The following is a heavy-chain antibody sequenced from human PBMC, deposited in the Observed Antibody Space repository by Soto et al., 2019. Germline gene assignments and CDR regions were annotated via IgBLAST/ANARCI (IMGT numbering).Heavy chain of an antibody. V-gene: IGHV3-33*01. Sequence: QVQLVESGGGVVQPGRSLRLSCAASGFTFSSYGMHWVRQAPGKGLEWVGVIWYDGSNKYYADSVKGRFTISRDNSKNTLYLQMNSLRAEDTAVYYCARGIAVGGTEGAEYFQHWGQGTLVTVSS. CDR2: IWYDGSNK. CDR3: ARGIAVGGTEGAEYFQH. CDR1: GFTFSSYG. J-gene: IGHJ1*01. D-gene: IGHD6-19*01.